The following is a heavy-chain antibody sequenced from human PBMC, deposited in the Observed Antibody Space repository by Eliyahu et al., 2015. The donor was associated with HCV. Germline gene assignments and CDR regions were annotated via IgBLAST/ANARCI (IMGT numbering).Heavy chain of an antibody. CDR3: ARFDSSGWYVY. Sequence: EVQLVESGGGLVQPGGSLXLSCXAXGXTFSSYAXHWVRQAPGKGLEYVSAISSNGGSTYYANSVKGRFTISRDNSKNTLYLEMGSLRAEDMAVYYCARFDSSGWYVYWGQGTLVTVSS. V-gene: IGHV3-64*01. J-gene: IGHJ4*02. CDR2: ISSNGGST. CDR1: GXTFSSYA. D-gene: IGHD6-19*01.